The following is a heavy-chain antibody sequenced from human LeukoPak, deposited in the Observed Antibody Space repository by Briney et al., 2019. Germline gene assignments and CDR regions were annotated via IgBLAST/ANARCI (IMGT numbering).Heavy chain of an antibody. J-gene: IGHJ4*02. Sequence: ASVRVSRKASGYSFTKYDINWVRQATGQGLEWMGWMNPTSGNTGYAQKFQGRLTITKDTSMNTAYMELSSLRSDDTAIYYCARGPAYRYCSGDCYHIDFWGQGTLVTVSS. CDR2: MNPTSGNT. CDR3: ARGPAYRYCSGDCYHIDF. V-gene: IGHV1-8*03. CDR1: GYSFTKYD. D-gene: IGHD2-21*02.